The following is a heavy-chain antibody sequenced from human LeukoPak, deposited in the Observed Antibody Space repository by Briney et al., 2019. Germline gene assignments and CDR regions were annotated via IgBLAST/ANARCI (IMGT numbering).Heavy chain of an antibody. Sequence: SQTPSLTCVISGESVSSDSVVSSWIRQSPSRGLEWLGRTYYRSKWYNDSAVSVKSRIIINPDTSKNQFSLQLNSVTPEDTAVYYCSRKITGRAFDIWGQGTMVTVSS. D-gene: IGHD1-20*01. CDR1: GESVSSDSVV. J-gene: IGHJ3*02. CDR2: TYYRSKWYN. V-gene: IGHV6-1*01. CDR3: SRKITGRAFDI.